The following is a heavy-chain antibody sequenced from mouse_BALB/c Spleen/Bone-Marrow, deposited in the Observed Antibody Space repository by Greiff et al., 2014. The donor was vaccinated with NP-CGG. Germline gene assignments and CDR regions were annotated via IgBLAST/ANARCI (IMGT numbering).Heavy chain of an antibody. Sequence: VKVVESGAELAKPGASVKMSCKASGYTFTSYWMHWVKQRPGQGLEWIGYTNPSTGYTEYNQKFKDKATLTADKSSSTAYMQLSSLTSEDSAVYYCAREGYYGSPFAYWGQGTLVTVSA. CDR1: GYTFTSYW. CDR3: AREGYYGSPFAY. J-gene: IGHJ3*01. CDR2: TNPSTGYT. V-gene: IGHV1-7*01. D-gene: IGHD1-1*01.